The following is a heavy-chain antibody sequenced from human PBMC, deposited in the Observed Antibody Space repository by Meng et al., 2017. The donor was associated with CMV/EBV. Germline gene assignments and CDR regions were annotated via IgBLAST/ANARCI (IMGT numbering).Heavy chain of an antibody. J-gene: IGHJ4*02. Sequence: PEPGXXLEKPSETXXLTCAGSGXXXSSYYWSWIRQPAGKGLEWIGRIYTSGSTNYNPSLKSRVTMSVDTSKNQFSLKLSSVTAADTAVYYCARDSSGWYPHFDYWGQGTXVTVSS. CDR2: IYTSGST. CDR1: GXXXSSYY. D-gene: IGHD6-19*01. CDR3: ARDSSGWYPHFDY. V-gene: IGHV4-4*07.